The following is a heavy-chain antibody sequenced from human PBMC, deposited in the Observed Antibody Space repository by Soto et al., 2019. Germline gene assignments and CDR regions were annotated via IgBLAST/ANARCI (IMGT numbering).Heavy chain of an antibody. J-gene: IGHJ4*02. CDR2: VYYRGNA. CDR3: ARLEVLATISYYFDF. Sequence: QLQLQESGPGLVKPSETLSLTCSVSDDSINSDKYYWGWIRQPPGKGLEWIGRVYYRGNAYYNPTLQTRFTISLVKSKSQFSLKLNSVTAADSAVYFCARLEVLATISYYFDFWGPGALVTVSS. V-gene: IGHV4-39*01. CDR1: DDSINSDKYY. D-gene: IGHD2-8*02.